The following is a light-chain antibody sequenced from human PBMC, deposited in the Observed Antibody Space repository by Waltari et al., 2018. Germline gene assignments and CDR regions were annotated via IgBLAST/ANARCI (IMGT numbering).Light chain of an antibody. V-gene: IGKV1-16*01. CDR2: GAS. Sequence: DIQMTQSPSSLSASVGDRVTITCRASQGIRNYLVWFEQKPGKAPKSLIFGASNLQTGVPSRFSGSGSGTDFTLTISNLEPEDFATYYCQQYETYPLTFGGGTKVEIK. J-gene: IGKJ4*01. CDR3: QQYETYPLT. CDR1: QGIRNY.